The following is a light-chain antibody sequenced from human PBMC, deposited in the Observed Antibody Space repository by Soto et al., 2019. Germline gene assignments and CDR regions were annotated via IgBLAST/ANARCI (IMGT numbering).Light chain of an antibody. CDR2: EVS. V-gene: IGLV2-8*01. CDR1: SSDVGGYNY. Sequence: QSALTQPRSVSGSPRQSVTISCTGTSSDVGGYNYVSWYQRHPGKAPQLMIYEVSERPSGVPDRFSGSKSSNTASLTVSGLQAEDEADYYCSSYAGSNNFVFGTGTKVTVL. CDR3: SSYAGSNNFV. J-gene: IGLJ1*01.